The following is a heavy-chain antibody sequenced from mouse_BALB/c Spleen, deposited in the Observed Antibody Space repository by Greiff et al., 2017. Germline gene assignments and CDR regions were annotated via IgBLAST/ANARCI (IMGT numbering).Heavy chain of an antibody. CDR2: IYWDDDK. D-gene: IGHD2-3*01. V-gene: IGHV8-12*01. CDR3: ARTYDGYYVWFAY. Sequence: QVTLKESGPGILQPSQTLSLTCSFSGFSLSTSGMGVSWIRQPSGKGLEWLAHIYWDDDKRYNPSLKSRLTISKDTSRNQVFLKITSVDTADTATYYCARTYDGYYVWFAYWGQGTLVTVSA. CDR1: GFSLSTSGMG. J-gene: IGHJ3*01.